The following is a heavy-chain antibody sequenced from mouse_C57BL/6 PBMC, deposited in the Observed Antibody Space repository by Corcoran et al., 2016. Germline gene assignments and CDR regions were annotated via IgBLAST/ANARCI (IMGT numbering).Heavy chain of an antibody. CDR1: GYTFTDYN. J-gene: IGHJ4*01. CDR2: INPNNGGT. CDR3: ARKGEGYLYAMDY. V-gene: IGHV1-18*01. Sequence: EVQLQQSGPELVKPGASVKIPCKASGYTFTDYNMDWVKQSHGKSLEWIGDINPNNGGTIYNQKFKGKATLTVDKSSSTAYMELRSLTSEDTAVYYCARKGEGYLYAMDYWGQGTSVTVSS. D-gene: IGHD2-2*01.